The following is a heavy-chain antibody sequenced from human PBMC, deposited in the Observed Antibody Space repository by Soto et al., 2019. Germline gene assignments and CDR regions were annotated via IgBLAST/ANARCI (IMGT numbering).Heavy chain of an antibody. CDR3: ARSYSYGPNDAFDI. CDR2: IYHSGST. V-gene: IGHV4-4*02. D-gene: IGHD5-18*01. CDR1: GGSISSSNW. Sequence: QVQLQESGPGLVKPSGTLSLTCAVSGGSISSSNWWSWVRQPPGKGLEWIGGIYHSGSTNYNPSLKCRVTISVDKSKNQFSLKLSSVTAADTAVYYCARSYSYGPNDAFDIWGQGTMVTVSS. J-gene: IGHJ3*02.